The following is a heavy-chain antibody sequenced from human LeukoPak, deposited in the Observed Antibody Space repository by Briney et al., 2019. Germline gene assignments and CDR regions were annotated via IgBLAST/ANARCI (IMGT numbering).Heavy chain of an antibody. CDR1: GFTFSSYA. CDR2: ISGSGGST. V-gene: IGHV3-23*01. CDR3: AKDQDPGGWHDYLDY. J-gene: IGHJ4*02. Sequence: GGSLRLSCAASGFTFSSYAMSWVRQAPGKGLEWVSAISGSGGSTYYADSVKGRFTISRDNSKNTLYLQMNSLRAEDTAVYYCAKDQDPGGWHDYLDYWGQGTLVTVSS. D-gene: IGHD6-19*01.